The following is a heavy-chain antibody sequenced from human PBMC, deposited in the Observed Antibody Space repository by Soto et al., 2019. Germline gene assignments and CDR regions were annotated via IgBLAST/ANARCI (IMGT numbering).Heavy chain of an antibody. CDR3: ARGNLSFDFDS. V-gene: IGHV3-30*03. CDR2: ISGDGINT. D-gene: IGHD1-26*01. CDR1: GFNFGFFG. J-gene: IGHJ4*02. Sequence: QIQLVESGGDVVQPGTSLRLSCAASGFNFGFFGMHWVRQAPGKGLEWVAFISGDGINTQYADSVRGRFTLSRDYSRKTMYLQLHSLRDEDTALYYCARGNLSFDFDSWGLGTLVTVSS.